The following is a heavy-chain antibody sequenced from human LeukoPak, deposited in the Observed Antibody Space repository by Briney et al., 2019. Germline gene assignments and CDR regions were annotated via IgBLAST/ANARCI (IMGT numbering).Heavy chain of an antibody. D-gene: IGHD6-13*01. Sequence: PSQTLSLTCTVSGGSISSGGYYWSWIRQHPGKGLEWIGYIYYSGSTYYNPSLKSRVTISVDTSKNQFSLKLSSVTAADTAVYYCARDRIAYTISQAQKYYYYYYGMDVWGQGTTVTVSS. CDR1: GGSISSGGYY. CDR3: ARDRIAYTISQAQKYYYYYYGMDV. V-gene: IGHV4-31*03. CDR2: IYYSGST. J-gene: IGHJ6*02.